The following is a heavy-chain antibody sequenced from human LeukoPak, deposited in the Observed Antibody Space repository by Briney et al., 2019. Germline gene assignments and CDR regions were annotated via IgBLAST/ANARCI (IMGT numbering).Heavy chain of an antibody. Sequence: GGSLRLSCAVSGFTFSNGWMSWVRQAPGRGLEWVGRIKSKRDGGTTDYAAPVNGRFTISRDDSKNTLYLQMNSLKTEDTAVYYCTTEYYYDSSGLFDYWGQGTLVTVSS. CDR2: IKSKRDGGTT. D-gene: IGHD3-22*01. J-gene: IGHJ4*02. CDR3: TTEYYYDSSGLFDY. V-gene: IGHV3-15*01. CDR1: GFTFSNGW.